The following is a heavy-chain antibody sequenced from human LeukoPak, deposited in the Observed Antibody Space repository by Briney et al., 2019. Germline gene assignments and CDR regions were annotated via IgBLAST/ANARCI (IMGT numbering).Heavy chain of an antibody. J-gene: IGHJ6*02. V-gene: IGHV4-34*01. D-gene: IGHD5-18*01. CDR1: GGSFSGYY. CDR3: ARGGYSYGPPSNGMDV. Sequence: PSETLSLTCAVYGGSFSGYYWSWIRQPPGKGLEWIGEINHSGSTNYNPSLKSRVTISVDTSKNQFSLKLSSVTAADTAVYYCARGGYSYGPPSNGMDVWGQGTTVTVSS. CDR2: INHSGST.